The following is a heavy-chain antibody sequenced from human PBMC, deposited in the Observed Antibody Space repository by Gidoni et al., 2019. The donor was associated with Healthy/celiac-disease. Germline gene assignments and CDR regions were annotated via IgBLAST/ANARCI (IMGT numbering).Heavy chain of an antibody. CDR2: IYSGGST. D-gene: IGHD3-22*01. CDR1: GFTVSSNY. V-gene: IGHV3-66*02. J-gene: IGHJ6*02. CDR3: ASGRQSELITMIVEAAYHYYYYGMDV. Sequence: EVQLVESGGGLVQPGGSLRLSCAASGFTVSSNYMSWVRQAPGKGLEWVSVIYSGGSTYYADSVKGRFTISRDNSKNTLYLQMNSLRAEDTAVYYCASGRQSELITMIVEAAYHYYYYGMDVWGQGTTVTVSS.